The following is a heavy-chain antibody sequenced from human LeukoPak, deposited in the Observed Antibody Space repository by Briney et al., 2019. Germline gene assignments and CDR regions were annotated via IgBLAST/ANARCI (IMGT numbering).Heavy chain of an antibody. D-gene: IGHD2-15*01. CDR3: ARVDVVVAALDY. CDR1: GITFRSYA. V-gene: IGHV3-23*01. CDR2: ISGAGDST. Sequence: GGSLRLSCAASGITFRSYAMSWVRQTPGKGLEWVSAISGAGDSTYYADSVQGRFTISRDNSKKSLYLQMNSLRAEDTAFYYCARVDVVVAALDYWGQGTLVTVSS. J-gene: IGHJ4*02.